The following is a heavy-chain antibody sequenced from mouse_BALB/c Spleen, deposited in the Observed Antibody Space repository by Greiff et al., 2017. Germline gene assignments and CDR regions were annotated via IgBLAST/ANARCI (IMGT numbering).Heavy chain of an antibody. J-gene: IGHJ3*01. V-gene: IGHV5-9-4*01. Sequence: EVQRVESGGGLVKPGGSLKLSCAASGFTFSSYAMSWVRQSPEKRLEWVAEISSGGSYTYYPDTVTGRFTISRDNAKNTLYLEMSSLRSEDTAMYYCAREVYWGQGTLVTVSA. CDR1: GFTFSSYA. CDR2: ISSGGSYT. CDR3: AREVY.